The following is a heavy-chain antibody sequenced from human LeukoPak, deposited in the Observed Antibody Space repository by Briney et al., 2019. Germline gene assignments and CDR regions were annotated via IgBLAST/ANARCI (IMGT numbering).Heavy chain of an antibody. CDR1: GGTFSSYA. CDR3: ARDGDYYDSSGYFSLDY. V-gene: IGHV1-69*01. D-gene: IGHD3-22*01. CDR2: IIPIFGTA. J-gene: IGHJ4*02. Sequence: GSSVKVSCKASGGTFSSYAISWVRQAPGPGLEWMGGIIPIFGTANYAQKFQGRVTITADESTSTAYMELSSLRSEDTAVYYCARDGDYYDSSGYFSLDYWGQGTLVTVSS.